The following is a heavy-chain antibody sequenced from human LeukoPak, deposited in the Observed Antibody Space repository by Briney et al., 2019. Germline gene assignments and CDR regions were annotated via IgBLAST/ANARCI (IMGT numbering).Heavy chain of an antibody. CDR1: GASISSYY. J-gene: IGHJ4*02. CDR3: ARDRKDYGDYTGPFDY. D-gene: IGHD4-17*01. CDR2: IYTSGST. Sequence: SETLSLTCTVSGASISSYYWSWIRQPAGKGLEWIGRIYTSGSTNYNPSLKSRVTMSVDTSKNQFSLKLSSVTAADTAVYYCARDRKDYGDYTGPFDYWGQGTPVTVSS. V-gene: IGHV4-4*07.